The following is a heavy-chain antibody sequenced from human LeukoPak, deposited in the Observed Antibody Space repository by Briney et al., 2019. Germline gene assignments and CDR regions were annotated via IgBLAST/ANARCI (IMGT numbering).Heavy chain of an antibody. Sequence: SETLSLTCTVSGDSVIGISFYWSWIRQPPGKGLQYIGYIQYSGSTNYTPSLKSRVTISVDTSKNQFSLKLSSVTAADTAVYYCARYYDRSGYWSTPHFDYWGQGTLVTVSS. J-gene: IGHJ4*02. CDR3: ARYYDRSGYWSTPHFDY. CDR2: IQYSGST. D-gene: IGHD3-22*01. V-gene: IGHV4-61*01. CDR1: GDSVIGISFY.